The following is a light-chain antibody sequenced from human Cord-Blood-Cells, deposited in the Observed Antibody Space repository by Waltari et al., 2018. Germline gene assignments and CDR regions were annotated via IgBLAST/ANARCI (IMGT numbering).Light chain of an antibody. CDR1: SSNIGAGYD. CDR3: QSYDSSLSGYV. V-gene: IGLV1-40*01. CDR2: GNS. J-gene: IGLJ1*01. Sequence: QSVLTQPPPVSGAPGQRVTISCTGSSSNIGAGYDVHWYQQLPGTAPKLLIYGNSSRPSGVPDRFSGSKSGTSASLAITGLQAEDEADYYCQSYDSSLSGYVFGTGTKVTVL.